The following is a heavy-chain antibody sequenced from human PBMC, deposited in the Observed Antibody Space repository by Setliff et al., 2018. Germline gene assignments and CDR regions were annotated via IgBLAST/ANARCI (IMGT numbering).Heavy chain of an antibody. J-gene: IGHJ6*04. D-gene: IGHD2-15*01. CDR3: ARTCSGSGCYAGLES. V-gene: IGHV3-33*08. CDR1: GFTFSTYR. Sequence: GESLTISCAASGFTFSTYRMHWVRQAPGKGLEWVAVIWDDGVKKYHADSVKGRFTISRDNSKNTLYLQMNSLRPEDTAVYYCARTCSGSGCYAGLESWGKGTTVTVSS. CDR2: IWDDGVKK.